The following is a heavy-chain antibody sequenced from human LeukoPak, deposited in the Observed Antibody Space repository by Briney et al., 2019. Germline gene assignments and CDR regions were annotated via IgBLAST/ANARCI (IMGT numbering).Heavy chain of an antibody. CDR1: GYTFTGYY. CDR3: AREGYSSSRGFFDP. V-gene: IGHV1-2*02. D-gene: IGHD6-6*01. CDR2: INPNSGGT. J-gene: IGHJ5*02. Sequence: GASVKVSCTASGYTFTGYYMHWVRQAPGQGLEWMGWINPNSGGTNYAQKFQGRVTMTRDTSISTDYMELSRLRSDDTVVYYCAREGYSSSRGFFDPWGQGTLVTVSS.